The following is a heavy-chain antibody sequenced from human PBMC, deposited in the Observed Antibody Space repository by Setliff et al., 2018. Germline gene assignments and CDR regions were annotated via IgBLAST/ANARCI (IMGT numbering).Heavy chain of an antibody. V-gene: IGHV4-59*13. CDR2: IYITGST. Sequence: SETLSLTCIVSGGSISGYYWAWVRQPPGKELEWIGRIYITGSTDYNPSLKSRVTISEDTSKNQFSLELSSVTAADMAVYFCARGFSYGVTTYGLDIWGRGTMVTVSS. CDR3: ARGFSYGVTTYGLDI. D-gene: IGHD3-10*01. CDR1: GGSISGYY. J-gene: IGHJ3*02.